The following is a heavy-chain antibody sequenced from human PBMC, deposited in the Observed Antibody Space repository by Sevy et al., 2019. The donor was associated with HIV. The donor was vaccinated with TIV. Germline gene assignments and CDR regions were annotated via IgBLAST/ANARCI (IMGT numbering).Heavy chain of an antibody. CDR1: GFTFNSYA. V-gene: IGHV3-23*01. CDR2: ISGGGGST. J-gene: IGHJ6*02. D-gene: IGHD2-2*01. CDR3: AKDGRRVGVPGSSHYAMDV. Sequence: GGSLRLSCAASGFTFNSYAISWVRQAPGKGLEWVSIISGGGGSTYYADSVKGRFTISRDNSKNVLSLQMDSLRGEDTALYYCAKDGRRVGVPGSSHYAMDVWGQGTMVTVSS.